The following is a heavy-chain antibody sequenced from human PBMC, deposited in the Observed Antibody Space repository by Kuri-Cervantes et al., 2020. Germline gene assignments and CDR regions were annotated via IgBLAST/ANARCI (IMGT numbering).Heavy chain of an antibody. D-gene: IGHD2-15*01. CDR2: ISGSGDRT. V-gene: IGHV3-23*01. Sequence: GGSLRLSCAVSGFTFSSYAMSWVRHVPGTGPEWVSAISGSGDRTYYADSVKGRFTISRDNSKNTLYLQMNSLRAEDTAVYYCAKNYLGYCSGGSCYDAFDIWGQGTMVTVSS. CDR3: AKNYLGYCSGGSCYDAFDI. J-gene: IGHJ3*02. CDR1: GFTFSSYA.